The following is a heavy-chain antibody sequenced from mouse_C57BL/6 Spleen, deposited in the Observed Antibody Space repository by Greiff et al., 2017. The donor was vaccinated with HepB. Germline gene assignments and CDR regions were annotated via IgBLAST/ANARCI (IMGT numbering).Heavy chain of an antibody. Sequence: VQLQQSGAELVMPGASVKLSCKASGYTFTSYWMHWVKQRPGQGLEWIGEIDPSDSYTNYNQKFKGKSTLTVDKSSSTAYMQLSSLTSEDSAVYYCARYIRFSWYFDVWGTGTTVTVSS. V-gene: IGHV1-69*01. J-gene: IGHJ1*03. CDR2: IDPSDSYT. CDR3: ARYIRFSWYFDV. CDR1: GYTFTSYW.